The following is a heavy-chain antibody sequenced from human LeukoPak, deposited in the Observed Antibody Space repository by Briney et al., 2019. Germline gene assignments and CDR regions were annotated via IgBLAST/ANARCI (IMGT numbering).Heavy chain of an antibody. J-gene: IGHJ6*03. CDR1: GGSISSGSYY. Sequence: PSETLSLTCTVSGGSISSGSYYWSWIRQPAGKGLEWIGRIYTSGSTNYNPSLKSRVTISVDTSKNQFSLKLSSVTPADTAVYYCARALSMATPLGYYYYYMDVWGKGTTVTVSS. CDR3: ARALSMATPLGYYYYYMDV. CDR2: IYTSGST. V-gene: IGHV4-61*02. D-gene: IGHD5-24*01.